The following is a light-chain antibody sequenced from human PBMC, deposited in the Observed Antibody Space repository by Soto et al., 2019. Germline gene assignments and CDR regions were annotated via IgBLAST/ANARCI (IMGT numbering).Light chain of an antibody. J-gene: IGLJ1*01. CDR3: CSSGGSPTYV. CDR2: EVN. V-gene: IGLV2-23*02. Sequence: QSALSHPSSVCGSPGQSVTISCTGTISNVGSYKLVSWYQQHPGKAPKLMIFEVNKRPSGVSNRFSGSKSGNTASLTISGLKVEAEADYYCCSSGGSPTYVFGTGTKVTV. CDR1: ISNVGSYKL.